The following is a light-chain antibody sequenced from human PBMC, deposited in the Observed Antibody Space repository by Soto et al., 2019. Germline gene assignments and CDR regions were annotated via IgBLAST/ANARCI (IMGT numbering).Light chain of an antibody. Sequence: DIQMTQSPPTLSASVGDRVSMTCRASQNINKRLAWYQQKPGKVPKLLIYAASTLQSGVPSRFGGSGSGTDFTLTISGLQPEDVATYYCQKYNSAPQTFGQGTKVEIK. CDR1: QNINKR. CDR2: AAS. CDR3: QKYNSAPQT. J-gene: IGKJ1*01. V-gene: IGKV1-27*01.